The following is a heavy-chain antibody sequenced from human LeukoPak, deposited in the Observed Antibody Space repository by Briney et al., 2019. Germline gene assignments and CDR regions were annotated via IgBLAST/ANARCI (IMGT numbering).Heavy chain of an antibody. J-gene: IGHJ4*02. CDR1: GFTFSSYA. CDR2: ISGSGGSI. V-gene: IGHV3-23*01. Sequence: GGSLRLSCAASGFTFSSYAMSWVRQAPGKGLEWVSGISGSGGSIDYADSAKGRFTISRDNSKNTLYLQMNSLRVEDTAVYYCAKWRVAVAGPSDYFDYWGQGTLVTVSS. CDR3: AKWRVAVAGPSDYFDY. D-gene: IGHD6-19*01.